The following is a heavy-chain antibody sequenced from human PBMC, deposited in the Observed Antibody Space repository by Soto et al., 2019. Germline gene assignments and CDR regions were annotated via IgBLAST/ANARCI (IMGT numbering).Heavy chain of an antibody. D-gene: IGHD1-26*01. CDR1: GDSINSVDHY. Sequence: SEILSLTCTVSGDSINSVDHYWSWIRQPPGKGLEWMGYIYHSGSTHYNPSLNSRLTISIDTSTNRFSLNLTSVTAADTAVYFCARLRWETENNWFDPWGQGALVTVSS. CDR2: IYHSGST. V-gene: IGHV4-30-4*01. J-gene: IGHJ5*02. CDR3: ARLRWETENNWFDP.